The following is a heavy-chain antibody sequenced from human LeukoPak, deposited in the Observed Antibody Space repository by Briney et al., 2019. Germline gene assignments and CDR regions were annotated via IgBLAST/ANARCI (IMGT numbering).Heavy chain of an antibody. Sequence: ASVKVSCKASGYSFTSYDINWMRQATGQGLEWMGWMNPNSGNTGSAQKFQGRVTMTRNTSISTAYMELSNLRSEDTAVYYCARRVAAGGTCMGYWGQGTLVTVSP. CDR3: ARRVAAGGTCMGY. CDR2: MNPNSGNT. CDR1: GYSFTSYD. D-gene: IGHD6-13*01. V-gene: IGHV1-8*01. J-gene: IGHJ4*02.